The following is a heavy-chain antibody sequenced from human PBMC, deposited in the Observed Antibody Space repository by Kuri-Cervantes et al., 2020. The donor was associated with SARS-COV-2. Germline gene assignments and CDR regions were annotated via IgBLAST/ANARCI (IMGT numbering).Heavy chain of an antibody. J-gene: IGHJ6*03. V-gene: IGHV1-69*13. CDR2: IIPMFGTG. D-gene: IGHD5-18*01. CDR1: GGTFSSHA. CDR3: ARGPDTALAYYYYYMDV. Sequence: SVKVSCKASGGTFSSHAISWVRQAPGQGLEWMGGIIPMFGTGNNAQKFQGRVTITADESTSTAYMELSSLGSEDAAVYYCARGPDTALAYYYYYMDVWGKGTTVTVSS.